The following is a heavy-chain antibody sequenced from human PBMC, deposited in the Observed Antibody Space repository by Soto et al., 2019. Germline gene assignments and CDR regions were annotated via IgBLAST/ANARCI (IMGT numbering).Heavy chain of an antibody. V-gene: IGHV1-18*01. CDR3: ARHPGGRGYYYGMDV. J-gene: IGHJ6*02. D-gene: IGHD2-15*01. CDR1: GYTFTSYG. Sequence: GASVKVSCKASGYTFTSYGISWVRQAPGQGPEWMGWISRNNGNTNYAQNFQGRVTITADTSTSTAYMELSSLRSEDTAVYYCARHPGGRGYYYGMDVWGQGTTVTVSS. CDR2: ISRNNGNT.